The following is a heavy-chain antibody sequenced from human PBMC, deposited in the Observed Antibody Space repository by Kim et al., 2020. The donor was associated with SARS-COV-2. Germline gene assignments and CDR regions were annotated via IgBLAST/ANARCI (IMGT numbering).Heavy chain of an antibody. D-gene: IGHD6-13*01. J-gene: IGHJ1*01. V-gene: IGHV3-74*01. Sequence: GGSLRLSCAASGFTFNSFWMHWVRQAPGKGLVWVSRINVDGRRTYYADSVKGRFTISRDDAKNTLYLQMRSLRAEDSAVYYCAREVAHSSSGYGGNARGGQGALVTVSS. CDR1: GFTFNSFW. CDR3: AREVAHSSSGYGGNAR. CDR2: INVDGRRT.